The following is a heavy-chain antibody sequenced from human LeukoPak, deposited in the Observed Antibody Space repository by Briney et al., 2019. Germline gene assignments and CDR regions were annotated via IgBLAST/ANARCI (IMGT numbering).Heavy chain of an antibody. J-gene: IGHJ4*02. CDR1: GFTFSSYS. Sequence: GGSLRLSCAASGFTFSSYSMNWVRQAPGKGLEWVSYISSSSSTIYYADSVKGRFTISRDNAKNSLYQQMNSLRDEDTAVYYCARALQWLDDYWGQGTLVTVSS. D-gene: IGHD6-19*01. V-gene: IGHV3-48*02. CDR3: ARALQWLDDY. CDR2: ISSSSSTI.